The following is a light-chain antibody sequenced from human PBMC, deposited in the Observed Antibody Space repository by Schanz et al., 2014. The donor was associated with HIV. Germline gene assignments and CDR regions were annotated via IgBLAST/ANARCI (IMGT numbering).Light chain of an antibody. CDR2: ADI. V-gene: IGLV1-44*01. CDR1: SSNIGSKT. Sequence: QSVLTQPPSASGTPGQRVTLSCSGSSSNIGSKTVNWHQQLPGTAPKLLIQADIQRPSGVPDRFSGSESGTSASLAISGLQSEDEADYYCATWDDSLNAWVFGGGTKLTVL. CDR3: ATWDDSLNAWV. J-gene: IGLJ3*02.